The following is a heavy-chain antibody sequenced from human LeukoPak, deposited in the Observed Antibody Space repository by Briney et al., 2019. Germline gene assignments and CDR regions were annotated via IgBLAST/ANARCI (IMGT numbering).Heavy chain of an antibody. V-gene: IGHV4-61*10. CDR2: IYTSGST. Sequence: SETLSLTCTVSGGSFSSANYYWSWIRQPAGKGLEWIGHIYTSGSTKYNPSLKSRVTISVDTSKNQFSLKLSSVTAADTAVYYCARILVGRAGSYYYYYMDVWGKGTTVTVSS. CDR1: GGSFSSANYY. D-gene: IGHD6-13*01. CDR3: ARILVGRAGSYYYYYMDV. J-gene: IGHJ6*03.